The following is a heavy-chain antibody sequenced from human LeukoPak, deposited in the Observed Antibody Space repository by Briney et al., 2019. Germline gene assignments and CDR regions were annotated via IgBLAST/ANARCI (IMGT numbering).Heavy chain of an antibody. CDR1: GGSISRSSYY. CDR2: IYYSGST. D-gene: IGHD6-13*01. CDR3: ARHGSIATGAFTY. Sequence: SETLSLTCSVSGGSISRSSYYWGWTRQPPGKGLEGIGSIYYSGSTYYNPSLKSRDTISVDTSRNQLSLKLGSVTAADTAVYYCARHGSIATGAFTYWGQGTLVTVSS. J-gene: IGHJ4*02. V-gene: IGHV4-39*01.